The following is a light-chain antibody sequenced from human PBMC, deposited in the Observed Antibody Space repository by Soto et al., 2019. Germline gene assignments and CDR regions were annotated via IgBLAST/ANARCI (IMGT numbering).Light chain of an antibody. CDR2: AAS. CDR1: QGISSY. CDR3: QQYYSYPFT. J-gene: IGKJ3*01. V-gene: IGKV1-8*01. Sequence: AIRMTQSPSSFSASTGDRVTITCRASQGISSYLAWYQQKPGKAPKLLIYAASTLQSGVPSRFSGSGSGTDLTLTISCLQSEDFATYYCQQYYSYPFTFGPGTKVDIK.